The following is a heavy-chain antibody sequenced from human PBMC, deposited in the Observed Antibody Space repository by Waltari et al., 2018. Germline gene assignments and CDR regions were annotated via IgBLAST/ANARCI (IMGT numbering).Heavy chain of an antibody. CDR3: ARAGSGGSWYTY. J-gene: IGHJ4*02. D-gene: IGHD2-15*01. Sequence: QAPGQGLEWMGGIIPILGIANYAQKFQGRVTITADKSTSTAYMELSSLRSEDTAVYYCARAGSGGSWYTYWGQGTLVTVSS. V-gene: IGHV1-69*10. CDR2: IIPILGIA.